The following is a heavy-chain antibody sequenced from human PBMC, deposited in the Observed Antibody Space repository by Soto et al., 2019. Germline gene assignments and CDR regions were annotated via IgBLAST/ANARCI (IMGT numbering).Heavy chain of an antibody. CDR2: IYHSGST. D-gene: IGHD3-3*01. CDR1: GGSISSSNG. CDR3: ARALHYNYDFWSGYPVYYFDD. J-gene: IGHJ4*02. V-gene: IGHV4-4*02. Sequence: SETLSLTCAVSGGSISSSNGWSWVRQPPGKGLEWIGEIYHSGSTNYNPSLKSRVTISVDKSKNQFSLKLSSVTAADTAVYYCARALHYNYDFWSGYPVYYFDDWGQGTLVTVSS.